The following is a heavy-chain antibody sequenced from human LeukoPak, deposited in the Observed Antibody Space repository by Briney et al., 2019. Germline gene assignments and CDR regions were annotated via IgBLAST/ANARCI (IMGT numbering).Heavy chain of an antibody. V-gene: IGHV3-30*18. J-gene: IGHJ4*02. D-gene: IGHD6-19*01. CDR3: VKDQREAYRSGWSRDFDY. CDR1: GFTFSNYA. Sequence: GGSLRLSCAASGFTFSNYAMHWVRQDSGRGLDWVAVISHDGINTYYADSVKGRFTISRDNSKNTLYLQVNSLRVEDTAVYYCVKDQREAYRSGWSRDFDYWGQGALVTVSS. CDR2: ISHDGINT.